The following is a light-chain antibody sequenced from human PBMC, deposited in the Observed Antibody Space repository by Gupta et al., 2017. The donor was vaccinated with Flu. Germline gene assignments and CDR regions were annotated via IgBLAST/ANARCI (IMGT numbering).Light chain of an antibody. V-gene: IGKV3-15*01. CDR1: QSVSSN. CDR2: GAS. Sequence: EIVMTQSPATLSVSPGERATLSCRASQSVSSNLAWYQQKPGQAPRLLIYGASTRATGIPARFSGSGSGTEFTLTISSLQSEDFAVYYCQESNNWPLSVYTFGQGTKLEIK. J-gene: IGKJ2*01. CDR3: QESNNWPLSVYT.